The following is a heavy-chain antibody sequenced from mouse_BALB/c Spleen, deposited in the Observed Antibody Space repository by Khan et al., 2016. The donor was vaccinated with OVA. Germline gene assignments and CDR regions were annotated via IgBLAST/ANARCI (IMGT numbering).Heavy chain of an antibody. CDR2: IAPGSGST. CDR1: GYTFTNYW. Sequence: DLVKPGASVKLSCKASGYTFTNYWINWIKQRPGQGLEWIGRIAPGSGSTYYNEMFKGKATLTVDPSSNTAYIQLSSLSSEDSAVYFCARGIYYISTCYAMDYRGQGTSVTVSS. J-gene: IGHJ4*01. CDR3: ARGIYYISTCYAMDY. D-gene: IGHD1-1*01. V-gene: IGHV1S41*01.